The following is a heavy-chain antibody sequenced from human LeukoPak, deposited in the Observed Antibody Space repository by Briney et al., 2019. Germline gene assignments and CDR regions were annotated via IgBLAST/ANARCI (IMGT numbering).Heavy chain of an antibody. Sequence: PSETLSLTCTVSGGSISSDSYYWAWIRQPPGKGLEWIASIYYSGSTYYNPSLKSRVTISVDTSRNQFSLKLNSVTAADTAVYYCASLAVAGLSEGYWGQGTLSSSPQ. D-gene: IGHD6-19*01. CDR1: GGSISSDSYY. J-gene: IGHJ4*02. V-gene: IGHV4-39*01. CDR3: ASLAVAGLSEGY. CDR2: IYYSGST.